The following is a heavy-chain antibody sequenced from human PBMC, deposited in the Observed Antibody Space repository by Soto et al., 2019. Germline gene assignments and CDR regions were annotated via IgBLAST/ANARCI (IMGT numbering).Heavy chain of an antibody. Sequence: SETLSLTCAVYGGSFSGYYWSWIRQPPGKGLEWIGEINHSGSTNYNPSLKSRVTISVDTSKNQFSLKLSSVTAADTAVYYCARGQKQNCTNGVCYTNYMDVWGKGTTVTVSS. D-gene: IGHD2-8*01. CDR1: GGSFSGYY. CDR2: INHSGST. J-gene: IGHJ6*03. V-gene: IGHV4-34*01. CDR3: ARGQKQNCTNGVCYTNYMDV.